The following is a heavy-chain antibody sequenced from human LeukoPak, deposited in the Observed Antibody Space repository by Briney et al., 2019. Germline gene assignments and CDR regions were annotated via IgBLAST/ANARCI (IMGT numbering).Heavy chain of an antibody. Sequence: PGGSLRLSCATSGFNFDDYAMHWVRQAPGKGLEYVSAISSNGGSTYYANSVKGRFTISRDNSKSTLYLQMGSLRAEDMAVYYCARRGNDYGDYPDYWGQGTLVTVSS. CDR2: ISSNGGST. CDR1: GFNFDDYA. J-gene: IGHJ4*02. D-gene: IGHD4-17*01. V-gene: IGHV3-64*01. CDR3: ARRGNDYGDYPDY.